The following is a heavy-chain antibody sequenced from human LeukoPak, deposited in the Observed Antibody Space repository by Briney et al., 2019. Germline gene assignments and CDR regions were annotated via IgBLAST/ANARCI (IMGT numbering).Heavy chain of an antibody. Sequence: PGTSLRLSCAASGFTLTGYGMHWVRQAPGKGLEWVAAIWYDGNNKYYADSVKGRFTISRDTSKNTLYLQMNSLRGDDTAIYYCARNGLVSIGFDMWGQGTVVTVSS. J-gene: IGHJ3*02. CDR1: GFTLTGYG. V-gene: IGHV3-33*01. CDR2: IWYDGNNK. D-gene: IGHD2-8*01. CDR3: ARNGLVSIGFDM.